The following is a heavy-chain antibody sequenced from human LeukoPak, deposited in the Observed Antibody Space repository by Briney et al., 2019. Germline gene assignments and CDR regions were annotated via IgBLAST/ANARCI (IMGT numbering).Heavy chain of an antibody. CDR3: ARGSGRYGGNVGVLDP. Sequence: SETLSLTCTVSGGSISSYYWSWIRQPARKGLEWIGRIYTSGSTNYNPSLKSRVTMSVDTSKNQFSLKLSSVTAADTAVYYCARGSGRYGGNVGVLDPWGQGTLVTVSS. CDR1: GGSISSYY. V-gene: IGHV4-4*07. D-gene: IGHD4-23*01. J-gene: IGHJ5*02. CDR2: IYTSGST.